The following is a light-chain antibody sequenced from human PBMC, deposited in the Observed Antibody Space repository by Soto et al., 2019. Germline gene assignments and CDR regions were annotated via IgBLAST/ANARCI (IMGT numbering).Light chain of an antibody. CDR3: QQSDNWPLLS. V-gene: IGKV3-15*01. Sequence: EIVLTQSPGTLSLSPGETATLSCRASQSVNSNYLAWYQQKSGQAPKLLIYRASTRATDIPARFSGSGSGTEFTLTISDLQSEDSAIYYCQQSDNWPLLSFGGGTKVEIK. CDR2: RAS. J-gene: IGKJ4*01. CDR1: QSVNSN.